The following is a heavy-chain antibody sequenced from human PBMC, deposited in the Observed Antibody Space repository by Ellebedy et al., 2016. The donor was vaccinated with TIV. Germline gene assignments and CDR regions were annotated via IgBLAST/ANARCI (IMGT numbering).Heavy chain of an antibody. Sequence: SETLSLTCAVYGGSFSGYYWSWIRQPPGKGLEWIGEINHSGSTNYNPSLKSRVTISVDTSKNQFSLKLSSVTAADTAVYYCARQGESITIFGVVINDFDYWGQGTLVTVSS. J-gene: IGHJ4*02. V-gene: IGHV4-34*01. CDR1: GGSFSGYY. CDR2: INHSGST. D-gene: IGHD3-3*01. CDR3: ARQGESITIFGVVINDFDY.